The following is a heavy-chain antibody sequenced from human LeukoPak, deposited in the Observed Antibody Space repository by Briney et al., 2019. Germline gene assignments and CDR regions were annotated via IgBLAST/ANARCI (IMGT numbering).Heavy chain of an antibody. V-gene: IGHV3-7*01. J-gene: IGHJ4*02. CDR2: INQDGSEK. Sequence: GGSLRLSCAASGFTFSNYWMSWVRQAPGKGLEWLANINQDGSEKYYVDSVKGRFTISRDNAKNSLFLQMNNLRAEDTAVYYCARMAAIDYWGQGTLVTVSS. CDR3: ARMAAIDY. CDR1: GFTFSNYW. D-gene: IGHD1-26*01.